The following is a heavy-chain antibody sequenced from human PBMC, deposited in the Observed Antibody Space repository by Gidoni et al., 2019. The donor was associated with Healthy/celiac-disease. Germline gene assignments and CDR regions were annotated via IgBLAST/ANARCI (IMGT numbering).Heavy chain of an antibody. V-gene: IGHV3-9*01. CDR3: AKDIGPYYGMDV. CDR2: ISWNSGSI. Sequence: EVQLVESGGGLVQPGRSLRLSCAASGFTFDDYAMHWVRQAPGKGLEWVSGISWNSGSIGYADSVKGRFTISRDNAKNSLYLQMNSLRAEDTALYYCAKDIGPYYGMDVWGQATTVTVSS. J-gene: IGHJ6*02. CDR1: GFTFDDYA.